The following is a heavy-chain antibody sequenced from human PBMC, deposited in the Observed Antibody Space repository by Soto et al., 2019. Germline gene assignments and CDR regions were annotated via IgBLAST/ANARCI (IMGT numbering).Heavy chain of an antibody. CDR2: ISSTTNYI. V-gene: IGHV3-21*06. CDR3: ARESEDLTSNFDY. J-gene: IGHJ4*02. Sequence: ETLRLSCVTSGFTFSDYNMNWVRQAPGKGLEWVASISSTTNYIYYGDSMKGRFTISRDNAKNSLYLEMNSLRAEDTAVYYCARESEDLTSNFDYWGQGTLVTVSS. CDR1: GFTFSDYN.